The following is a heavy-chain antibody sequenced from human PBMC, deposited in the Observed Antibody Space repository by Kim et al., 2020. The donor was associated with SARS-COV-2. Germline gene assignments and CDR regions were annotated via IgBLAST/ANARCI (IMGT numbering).Heavy chain of an antibody. CDR2: YS. V-gene: IGHV5-10-1*01. CDR3: ARDGYNYAFDT. Sequence: YSYYSPSFQGHVTFSADRSINTAYLQWSSLEASDIAMYFCARDGYNYAFDTWGQGTMVTVSS. J-gene: IGHJ3*02. D-gene: IGHD5-12*01.